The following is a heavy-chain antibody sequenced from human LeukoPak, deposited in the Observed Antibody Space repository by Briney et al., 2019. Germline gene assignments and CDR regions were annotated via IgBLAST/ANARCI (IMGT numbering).Heavy chain of an antibody. V-gene: IGHV1-18*01. Sequence: ASVKVSCKASGYTFTSYGITWVRQAPGQGLEWMGWISAYNGNTNYAQNFQGRVTMTTDTSTTTAYMELRSLRSDDTAVYYCARDGGAMGGVRYFDWDVIYWGQGTLVTVSS. CDR3: ARDGGAMGGVRYFDWDVIY. CDR2: ISAYNGNT. D-gene: IGHD3-9*01. CDR1: GYTFTSYG. J-gene: IGHJ4*02.